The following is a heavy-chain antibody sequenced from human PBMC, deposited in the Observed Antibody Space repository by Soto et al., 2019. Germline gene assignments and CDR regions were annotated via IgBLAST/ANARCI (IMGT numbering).Heavy chain of an antibody. CDR3: ARVVQVYYYYGMDV. J-gene: IGHJ6*02. V-gene: IGHV3-74*01. D-gene: IGHD3-16*02. Sequence: LRLSCAASGFTFSSYWMHWVRQAPVKGLLWVSRINSDGSSTSYADSVKGRFTISRDNAKNTLYLQMNSLRAEDTAVYYCARVVQVYYYYGMDVWGQGTTVTVSS. CDR1: GFTFSSYW. CDR2: INSDGSST.